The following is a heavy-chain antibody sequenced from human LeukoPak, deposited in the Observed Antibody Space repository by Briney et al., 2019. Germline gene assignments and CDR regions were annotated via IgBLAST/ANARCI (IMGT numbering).Heavy chain of an antibody. CDR2: INTDGSST. V-gene: IGHV3-74*01. D-gene: IGHD6-13*01. J-gene: IGHJ4*02. Sequence: AGGSLRLSCAASGFTFSSYWMHWVRQAPGKGLVWVSRINTDGSSTSYADSVKGRFTISRDNAKNTLYLQMNSLRAEDTAVYYCARVGLDSTWYGGSLDYWGQGTLVTVSS. CDR1: GFTFSSYW. CDR3: ARVGLDSTWYGGSLDY.